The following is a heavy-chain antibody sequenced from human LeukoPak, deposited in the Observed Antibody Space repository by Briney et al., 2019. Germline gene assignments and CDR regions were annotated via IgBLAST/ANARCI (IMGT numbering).Heavy chain of an antibody. CDR3: TTQVPAAFGDWFDP. J-gene: IGHJ5*02. V-gene: IGHV3-15*01. CDR1: GFPFSNAW. D-gene: IGHD2-2*01. Sequence: GGSLRLSCAASGFPFSNAWMRWVRQAPGKGLEWVGRIKSKTDGGTTDYAAPVKGRFTISRDDSKNTVYLQMNSLKTEDTAVYYCTTQVPAAFGDWFDPWGQGTLVTVSS. CDR2: IKSKTDGGTT.